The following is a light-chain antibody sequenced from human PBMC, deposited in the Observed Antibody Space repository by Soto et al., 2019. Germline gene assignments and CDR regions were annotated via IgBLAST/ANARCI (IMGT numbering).Light chain of an antibody. V-gene: IGKV3-11*01. J-gene: IGKJ3*01. CDR1: QSVSSY. CDR2: DAS. CDR3: KQRSNWPPLFT. Sequence: EIVLTQSTATLSLSPGERATLSCRASQSVSSYLAWYQQKPGQAPRLLIYDASNRATGIPARFSGSGSGTDFTLTISRLEPEDCAVYYCKQRSNWPPLFTFGPGTKVDIK.